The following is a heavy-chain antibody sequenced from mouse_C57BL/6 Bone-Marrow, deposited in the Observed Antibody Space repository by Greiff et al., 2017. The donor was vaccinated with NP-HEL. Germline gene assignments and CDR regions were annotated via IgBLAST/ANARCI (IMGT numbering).Heavy chain of an antibody. D-gene: IGHD1-1*01. CDR1: GYTFTNYW. CDR2: IYPGGGYT. Sequence: QVQLKESGAELVRPGTSVKMSCKASGYTFTNYWIGWAKQRPGHGLEWIGDIYPGGGYTNYNEKFKGKATLTADKSSSTAYMQFSSLTSEDSAIYYCALHYYGSIYFDYWGQGTTLTVSS. J-gene: IGHJ2*01. CDR3: ALHYYGSIYFDY. V-gene: IGHV1-63*01.